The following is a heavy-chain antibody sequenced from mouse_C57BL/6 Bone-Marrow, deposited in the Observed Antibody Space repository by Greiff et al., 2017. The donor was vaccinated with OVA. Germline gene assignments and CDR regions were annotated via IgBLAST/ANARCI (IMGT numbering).Heavy chain of an antibody. CDR3: AREDDGYRYFDD. J-gene: IGHJ2*01. CDR1: GYTFTSYW. CDR2: IYPGSGST. V-gene: IGHV1-55*01. Sequence: QVQLQQPGAELVKPGASVKMSCKASGYTFTSYWITWVKQRPGQGLEWIGDIYPGSGSTNYNEKFKSKATLTVDTASSTAYMQLSSLTSEDSAVYYCAREDDGYRYFDDWGQGTTLTVSS. D-gene: IGHD2-3*01.